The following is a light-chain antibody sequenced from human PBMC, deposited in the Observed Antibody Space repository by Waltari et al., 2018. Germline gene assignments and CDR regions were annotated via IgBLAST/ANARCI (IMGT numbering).Light chain of an antibody. CDR3: SSYTSISTFYV. Sequence: QSALTQPASVSGSPGQSITISCTGTSSDVGGYPYVSWYQHHPGKAPKLMIHYVNNRPSWLSNRFSGSKSGNTASLTISGLQAEDEADYYCSSYTSISTFYVFGTGTKVTVL. V-gene: IGLV2-14*03. CDR1: SSDVGGYPY. CDR2: YVN. J-gene: IGLJ1*01.